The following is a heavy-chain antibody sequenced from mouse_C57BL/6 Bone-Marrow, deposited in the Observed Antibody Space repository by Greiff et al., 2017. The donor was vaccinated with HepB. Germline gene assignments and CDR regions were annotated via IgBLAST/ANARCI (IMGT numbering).Heavy chain of an antibody. CDR1: GFTFSDYG. D-gene: IGHD2-4*01. CDR3: ARIDYLFAY. Sequence: EVQLQESGGGLVKPGGSLKLSCAASGFTFSDYGMHWVRQAPEKGLEWVAYISSGSSTIYYADTVKGRFTISRDNAKNTLFLQMTSLRSEDTAMYYCARIDYLFAYWGQGTLVTVSA. J-gene: IGHJ3*01. CDR2: ISSGSSTI. V-gene: IGHV5-17*01.